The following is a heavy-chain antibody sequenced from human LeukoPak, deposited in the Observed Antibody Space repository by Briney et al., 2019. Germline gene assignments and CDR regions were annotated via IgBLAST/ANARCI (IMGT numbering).Heavy chain of an antibody. CDR2: IWYDGSNK. D-gene: IGHD3-10*01. CDR1: GFTFSSYC. J-gene: IGHJ4*02. V-gene: IGHV3-33*08. CDR3: ARAPYGSGSYYPNLGFDY. Sequence: GGSLRLSCAASGFTFSSYCMSWVRQAPGKGLEWVAVIWYDGSNKYYADSVKGRFTISRDNSKNTLYLQMNSLRAEDTAVYYCARAPYGSGSYYPNLGFDYWGQGTLVTVSS.